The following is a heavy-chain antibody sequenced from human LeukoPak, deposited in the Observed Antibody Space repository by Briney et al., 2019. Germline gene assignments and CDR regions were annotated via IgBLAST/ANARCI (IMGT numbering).Heavy chain of an antibody. CDR1: GGSISSYY. CDR3: ARHIGLRYDY. D-gene: IGHD3-9*01. J-gene: IGHJ4*02. V-gene: IGHV4-59*08. Sequence: SETLSLTCTVSGGSISSYYWSWIRQPPGRGLEWIGYIYYSGSTNYNPSLKSRVTISVDTSKNQFSLKLSSVTAADTAVYYCARHIGLRYDYWGQGTLVTVSS. CDR2: IYYSGST.